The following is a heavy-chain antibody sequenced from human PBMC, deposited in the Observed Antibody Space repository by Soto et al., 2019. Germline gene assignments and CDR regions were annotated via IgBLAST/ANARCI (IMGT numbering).Heavy chain of an antibody. D-gene: IGHD3-10*01. CDR3: ARAVRGLSPLDP. V-gene: IGHV4-61*01. CDR1: GGSVSSGSHY. CDR2: IYNSGST. J-gene: IGHJ5*02. Sequence: QVQLQESGPGLVKSSETLSLTCTVSGGSVSSGSHYWSWIRQPPGKGLEWIGYIYNSGSTNYNRSLKSRVTISVDTSKNQFSLKLSPVTAADTAVYYCARAVRGLSPLDPWGQGTLVSVSS.